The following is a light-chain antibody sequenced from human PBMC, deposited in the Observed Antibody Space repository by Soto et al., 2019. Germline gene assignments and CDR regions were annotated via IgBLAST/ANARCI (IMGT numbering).Light chain of an antibody. CDR3: QQRSKWPPYN. Sequence: EIVLTQSPATLSLSPGERATLSCRASQSVSSYLAWYQQKPGQAPRLLIYDASNRATGIPARFSGSGSGTDLTLTISSLEPEDFEVYYCQQRSKWPPYNFGQGTKLEIK. J-gene: IGKJ2*01. CDR2: DAS. V-gene: IGKV3-11*01. CDR1: QSVSSY.